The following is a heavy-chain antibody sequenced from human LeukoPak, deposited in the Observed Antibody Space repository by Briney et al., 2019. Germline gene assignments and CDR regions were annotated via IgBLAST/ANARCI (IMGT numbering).Heavy chain of an antibody. CDR3: AKDAVSGFDP. D-gene: IGHD3-10*01. Sequence: GGSLRVSCAASGFTFSSYGMHWVRQAPGKGLEWVAVISYDGSNKYYADSVKGRFTISRDNSKNTLYLQMNSLRAEDTAVYYCAKDAVSGFDPWGQGTLVTVSS. V-gene: IGHV3-30*18. CDR1: GFTFSSYG. CDR2: ISYDGSNK. J-gene: IGHJ5*02.